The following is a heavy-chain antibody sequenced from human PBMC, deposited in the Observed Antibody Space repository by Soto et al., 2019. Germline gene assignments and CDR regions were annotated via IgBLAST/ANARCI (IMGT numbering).Heavy chain of an antibody. CDR1: GFTFSSYW. D-gene: IGHD6-13*01. CDR3: ARDRSSSWYHYYYGMDV. J-gene: IGHJ6*02. CDR2: INSDGSST. Sequence: GGSLRLSCAASGFTFSSYWMHWVRQAPGKGLVWVSRINSDGSSTSYADSVKGRFTISRDNAKNTLYLQMNSLRAEDTAVYYCARDRSSSWYHYYYGMDVWGQGTTVTVSS. V-gene: IGHV3-74*01.